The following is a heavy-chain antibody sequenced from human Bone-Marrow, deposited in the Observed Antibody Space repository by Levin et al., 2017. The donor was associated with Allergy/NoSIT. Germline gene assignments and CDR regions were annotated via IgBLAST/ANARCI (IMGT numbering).Heavy chain of an antibody. CDR2: IYWDDDE. CDR1: GFSLTTNGVG. Sequence: SGPTLVKPTQTLTLTCTFSGFSLTTNGVGVGWIRQPPGKALEWLALIYWDDDERYSPSLKNRLTITKDTSKNEEVLTMTNMCPVDTGRYFSVHNDVQTFGEVFTYDSWGQGILVTVSS. CDR3: VHNDVQTFGEVFTYDS. V-gene: IGHV2-5*02. J-gene: IGHJ4*02. D-gene: IGHD3-10*01.